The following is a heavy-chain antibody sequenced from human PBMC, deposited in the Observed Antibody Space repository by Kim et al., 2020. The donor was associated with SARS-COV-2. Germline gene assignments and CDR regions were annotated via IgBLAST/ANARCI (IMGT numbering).Heavy chain of an antibody. CDR2: ISSSSSYI. J-gene: IGHJ6*02. Sequence: GGSLRLSCAASGFTFSSYSMNWVRQAPGKGLEWVSSISSSSSYIYYADSVKGRFTISRDNAKNSLYLQMNSLRAEDTAVYYCAGASNLYSYGLPSLYYYGMDVWGQGTTVTVSS. V-gene: IGHV3-21*01. D-gene: IGHD5-18*01. CDR3: AGASNLYSYGLPSLYYYGMDV. CDR1: GFTFSSYS.